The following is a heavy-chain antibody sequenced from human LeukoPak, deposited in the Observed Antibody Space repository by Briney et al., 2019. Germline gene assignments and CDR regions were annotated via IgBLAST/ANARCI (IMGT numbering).Heavy chain of an antibody. CDR1: GFTFSSYA. V-gene: IGHV3-23*01. J-gene: IGHJ4*02. CDR2: ISGRGGST. CDR3: AKGPRRSGYYYSN. D-gene: IGHD3-22*01. Sequence: GGSLRLSCAASGFTFSSYAMSWVRQAPGKGLEWVSAISGRGGSTYYADSVKGRLTISRDNSKNTLYLQMNSLSAEDTAVYYCAKGPRRSGYYYSNWGQGTLVTVSS.